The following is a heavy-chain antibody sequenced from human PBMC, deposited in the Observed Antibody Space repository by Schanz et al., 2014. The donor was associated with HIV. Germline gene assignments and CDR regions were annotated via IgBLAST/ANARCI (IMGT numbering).Heavy chain of an antibody. J-gene: IGHJ6*02. D-gene: IGHD3-9*01. Sequence: QVQLVQSGAEVKKPGSSVKVSCKASGGTFSSYAISWVRQAPGQGLEWMGGIIPIFGTANYAQKFQGRVTMTRDTSVRTAYMELSRLTSDDTAMYYCAREKVGILADYTPNGMDVWGQGTTVTVSS. CDR1: GGTFSSYA. CDR3: AREKVGILADYTPNGMDV. CDR2: IIPIFGTA. V-gene: IGHV1-69*06.